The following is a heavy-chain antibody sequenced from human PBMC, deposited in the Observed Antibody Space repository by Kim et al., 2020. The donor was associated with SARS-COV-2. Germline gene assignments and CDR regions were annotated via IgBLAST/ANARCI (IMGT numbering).Heavy chain of an antibody. CDR2: IYSGGST. D-gene: IGHD3-10*01. CDR3: ATMVRGVIRRGSEGMDV. J-gene: IGHJ6*02. Sequence: GGSLRLSCAASGFTVSSNYMSWVRQAPGKGLEWVSVIYSGGSTYYADSVKGRFTISRDNSKNTLYLQMNSLRAEDTAVYYCATMVRGVIRRGSEGMDVWGQGTTVTVSS. V-gene: IGHV3-53*01. CDR1: GFTVSSNY.